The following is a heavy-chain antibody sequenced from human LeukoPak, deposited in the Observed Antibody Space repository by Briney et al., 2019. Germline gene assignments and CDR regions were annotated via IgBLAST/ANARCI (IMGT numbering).Heavy chain of an antibody. D-gene: IGHD5-12*01. CDR1: GFRFSGYW. CDR2: INSDGRST. J-gene: IGHJ3*02. V-gene: IGHV3-74*01. CDR3: AREGSGYEDGFDI. Sequence: PGGSLRLSCAASGFRFSGYWMHWVRQASGKGLVWASRINSDGRSTTYADSVKGRVTVSRDNAKNTLYLQMNSLRAEDTAVYYCAREGSGYEDGFDIWGQGTMVSVSS.